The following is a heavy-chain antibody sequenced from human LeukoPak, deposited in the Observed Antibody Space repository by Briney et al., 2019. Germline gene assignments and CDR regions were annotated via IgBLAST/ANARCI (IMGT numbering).Heavy chain of an antibody. D-gene: IGHD2-15*01. Sequence: GGSLRLSCAASGFTFSSYWVSWVRQAPGKGLEWVANIKQDGSEKYYVDSVKGRFTISRDNAKNSLYLQMNSLRAEDTAVYYCARDLLGNAFDIWGQGTMVTVSS. V-gene: IGHV3-7*01. CDR3: ARDLLGNAFDI. J-gene: IGHJ3*02. CDR2: IKQDGSEK. CDR1: GFTFSSYW.